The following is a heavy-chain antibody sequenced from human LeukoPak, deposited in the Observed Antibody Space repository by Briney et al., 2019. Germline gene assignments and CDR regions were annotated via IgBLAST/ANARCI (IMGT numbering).Heavy chain of an antibody. D-gene: IGHD5-18*01. CDR2: ISWNSGSI. Sequence: PGGSLRLSFAASGFIFDDYAMHWVRQAPGKGLEWVSGISWNSGSIGYADSVRGRFTISRDNSKNSLYLQMNSLRAEDTALYYCAKDSRGYSYGSNYFDYWGQGTLVTVSS. CDR1: GFIFDDYA. J-gene: IGHJ4*02. CDR3: AKDSRGYSYGSNYFDY. V-gene: IGHV3-9*01.